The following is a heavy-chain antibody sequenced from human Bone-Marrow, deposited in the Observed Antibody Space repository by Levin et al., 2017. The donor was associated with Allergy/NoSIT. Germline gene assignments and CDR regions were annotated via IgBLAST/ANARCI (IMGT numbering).Heavy chain of an antibody. J-gene: IGHJ4*02. CDR3: AKDRREVGYYFGNTGYNDY. D-gene: IGHD3-22*01. Sequence: GESLKISCSASGFSFSSYAMTWVRQTPGKGLEWVSTITSTTETYYADSVKGRFSISRDNSKNTLYLQMNSLRGEDTAVYYCAKDRREVGYYFGNTGYNDYWGQGTLVTVSS. CDR2: ITSTTET. V-gene: IGHV3-23*01. CDR1: GFSFSSYA.